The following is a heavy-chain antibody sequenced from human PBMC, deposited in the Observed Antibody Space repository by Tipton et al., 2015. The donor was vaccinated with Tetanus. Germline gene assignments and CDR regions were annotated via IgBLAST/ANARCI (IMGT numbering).Heavy chain of an antibody. J-gene: IGHJ4*02. Sequence: SLRLSCAASGFRFSYSGMHWVRQAPGKGLEWVAVIPFDGRNERYADSVKGRFIISRDNAKNLLYLQMSSLRREDTAVYYCASSTVTRWGPGTLVTVSS. D-gene: IGHD4-17*01. CDR3: ASSTVTR. V-gene: IGHV3-30*03. CDR2: IPFDGRNE. CDR1: GFRFSYSG.